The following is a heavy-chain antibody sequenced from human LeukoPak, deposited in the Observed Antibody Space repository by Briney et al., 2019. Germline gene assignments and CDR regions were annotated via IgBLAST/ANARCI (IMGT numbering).Heavy chain of an antibody. Sequence: GGSLRLSCAASGFTFSDYYMNWIRQAPGKGLEWISYISSSGSTIYYADSVKGRFTISRDNAKNSLYLQMNSLRAEDTAVYYCARAPLGGAFDIWGQGTMVTVSS. CDR3: ARAPLGGAFDI. V-gene: IGHV3-11*01. CDR1: GFTFSDYY. CDR2: ISSSGSTI. J-gene: IGHJ3*02.